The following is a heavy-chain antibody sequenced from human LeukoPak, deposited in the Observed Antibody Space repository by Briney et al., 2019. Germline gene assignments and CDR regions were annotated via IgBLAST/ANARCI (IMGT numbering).Heavy chain of an antibody. D-gene: IGHD3-22*01. CDR3: ARSGTTYNYDSSGYYYGY. V-gene: IGHV4-59*01. J-gene: IGHJ4*02. CDR1: GGSISTYY. Sequence: SETLSLTCTVSGGSISTYYWSWIRQPPGKGLEWIGYIYYSGSTNYNPSPKSRVTISVDTSKNQFSLKLNSVTAADTAVYYCARSGTTYNYDSSGYYYGYWGQGTLVTVSS. CDR2: IYYSGST.